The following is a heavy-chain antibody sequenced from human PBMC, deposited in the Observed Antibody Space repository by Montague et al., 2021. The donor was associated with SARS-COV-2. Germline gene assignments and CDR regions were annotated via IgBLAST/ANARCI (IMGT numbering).Heavy chain of an antibody. CDR1: GFTFSSYG. CDR2: ISYDGSNK. Sequence: SLRLSCAASGFTFSSYGMHWVRQAPGKGLEWVAVISYDGSNKYYADSVKGRFTISRDNSKNTLYLQMNSLRAEDTAVYYCAKDFMSLMVYAMVYYYYGMDVWGQGTTVIVSS. J-gene: IGHJ6*02. CDR3: AKDFMSLMVYAMVYYYYGMDV. V-gene: IGHV3-30*18. D-gene: IGHD2-8*01.